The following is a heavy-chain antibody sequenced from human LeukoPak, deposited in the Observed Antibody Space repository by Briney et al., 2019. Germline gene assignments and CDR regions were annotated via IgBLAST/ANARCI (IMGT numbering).Heavy chain of an antibody. CDR1: GGSISSSSYY. CDR3: ARDWHSSGWTFDY. Sequence: PSETLSLTCTVSGGSISSSSYYWGWIRQPPGKGLEWIGSIYYSGSTYYNPSLKSRVTISVDTSKNQFSLKLSSVTAADTAVYYCARDWHSSGWTFDYWGQGTLVTVSS. J-gene: IGHJ4*02. D-gene: IGHD6-19*01. CDR2: IYYSGST. V-gene: IGHV4-39*07.